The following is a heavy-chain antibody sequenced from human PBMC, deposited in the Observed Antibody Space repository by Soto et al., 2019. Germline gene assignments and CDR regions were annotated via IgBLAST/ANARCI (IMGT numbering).Heavy chain of an antibody. J-gene: IGHJ3*02. V-gene: IGHV1-2*02. Sequence: QLHLVQSGAVVKKPGASVTVSCSASGYPVTAYYMHWVRQAPGRGLEWMGGINPATGAAKYTQAFQGRGTLTRDTATGKVFMELGGLTSGDTAVFYWARGGGVGVAGSAAFDMWGQGTLVTVSS. D-gene: IGHD3-3*01. CDR2: INPATGAA. CDR1: GYPVTAYY. CDR3: ARGGGVGVAGSAAFDM.